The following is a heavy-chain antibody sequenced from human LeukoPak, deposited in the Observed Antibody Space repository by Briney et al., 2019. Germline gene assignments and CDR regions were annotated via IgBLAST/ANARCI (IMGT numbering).Heavy chain of an antibody. D-gene: IGHD4-17*01. CDR1: GFTFSSYA. CDR3: ARGSGYGDYPFDY. J-gene: IGHJ4*02. V-gene: IGHV3-66*01. Sequence: PGGSLRLSCAASGFTFSSYAMSWVRQAPGKGLEWVSVIYSGGSTYYADSVKGRFTISRDNSKNTVYLQMNSLRAEDTAVYYCARGSGYGDYPFDYWGQGTLVTVSS. CDR2: IYSGGST.